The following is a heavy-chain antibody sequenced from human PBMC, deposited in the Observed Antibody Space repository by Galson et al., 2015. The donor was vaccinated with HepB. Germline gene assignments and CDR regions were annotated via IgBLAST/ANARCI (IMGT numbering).Heavy chain of an antibody. V-gene: IGHV1-3*01. Sequence: SVKVSCKASGYTFTNHGIHWVRQAPGQGLEWMGRINAANGDTKYSQKSQGRVTFIRDTSASTVYMDLSSLRSEDTALYYCARDGWCRGCGGNFDGGIDFDYWGQGTLVTVSS. CDR1: GYTFTNHG. D-gene: IGHD4-23*01. CDR2: INAANGDT. J-gene: IGHJ4*02. CDR3: ARDGWCRGCGGNFDGGIDFDY.